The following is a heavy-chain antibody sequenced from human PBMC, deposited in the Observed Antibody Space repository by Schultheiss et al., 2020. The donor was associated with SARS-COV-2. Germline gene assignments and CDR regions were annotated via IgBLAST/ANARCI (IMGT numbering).Heavy chain of an antibody. V-gene: IGHV1-69*13. D-gene: IGHD1-26*01. CDR3: ATSKVSGRYSYNYYVMDV. CDR1: GGTFSSYA. CDR2: IIPIFGTA. Sequence: SVKVSCKASGGTFSSYAISWVRQAPGQGLEWMGGIIPIFGTANYAQKFQGRVTITADESTSTAYMELSSLRSEDTAVYYCATSKVSGRYSYNYYVMDVWGQGTTVTVSS. J-gene: IGHJ6*02.